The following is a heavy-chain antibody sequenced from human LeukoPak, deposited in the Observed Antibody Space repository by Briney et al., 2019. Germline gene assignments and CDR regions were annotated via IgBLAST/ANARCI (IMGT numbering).Heavy chain of an antibody. CDR2: ITSSSSFT. Sequence: GGSLRLSCAASGFTFSDYSMSWIRQAPGKGLEWVSCITSSSSFTNYADSVKDRFTISRDSAKNSLYLQMNSLRAEDTAVYCCARGFEYSSSPYDYWGQGTLVTVSS. CDR1: GFTFSDYS. D-gene: IGHD6-6*01. J-gene: IGHJ4*02. CDR3: ARGFEYSSSPYDY. V-gene: IGHV3-11*06.